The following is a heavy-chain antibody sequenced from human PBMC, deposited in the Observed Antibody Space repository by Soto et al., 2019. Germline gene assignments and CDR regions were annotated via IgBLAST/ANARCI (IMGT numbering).Heavy chain of an antibody. D-gene: IGHD3-16*01. CDR1: GGSFGDNY. V-gene: IGHV4-59*03. CDR2: IYYSGST. Sequence: QVHLQESGPRLVKPSETLSLTCDVSGGSFGDNYWTWIRHFPGKGLEWIGYIYYSGSTNYNPSSNSRVSISVDASKAQFSLQLTSVTAADTALYYCAAGTLGAVWTPIDHCGQGILVAVSS. CDR3: AAGTLGAVWTPIDH. J-gene: IGHJ4*02.